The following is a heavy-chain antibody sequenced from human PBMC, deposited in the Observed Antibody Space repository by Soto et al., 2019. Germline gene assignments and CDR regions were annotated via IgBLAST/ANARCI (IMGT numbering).Heavy chain of an antibody. V-gene: IGHV3-7*01. CDR1: GFMFSAYW. CDR2: IHGDGGKI. Sequence: EVQLVESGGGLVQPGGSLRLSCAASGFMFSAYWMSWVRQAPGKGLEWVANIHGDGGKIYYVDSVKGRFTISRDNAKRSLYLQMNSLRAEDTAVYYCARDFYGEYTYGPGDYWGQGALVAVSS. D-gene: IGHD5-18*01. J-gene: IGHJ4*02. CDR3: ARDFYGEYTYGPGDY.